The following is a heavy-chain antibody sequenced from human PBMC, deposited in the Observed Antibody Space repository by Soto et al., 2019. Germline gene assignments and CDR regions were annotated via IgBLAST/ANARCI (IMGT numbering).Heavy chain of an antibody. CDR1: VGSFSGSY. V-gene: IGHV4-34*02. CDR2: IYHSGST. J-gene: IGHJ5*01. D-gene: IGHD6-13*01. CDR3: ARGVTGNSNSWYNF. Sequence: QVQLQQWGAGLLKPSETLSLTCAVYVGSFSGSYWSWIRQPPGKGLEWIGEIYHSGSTNYNPSLKRRVTMSLATSKTQFSLNLSSVTAADTAVYYCARGVTGNSNSWYNFWGQGTLVTVSS.